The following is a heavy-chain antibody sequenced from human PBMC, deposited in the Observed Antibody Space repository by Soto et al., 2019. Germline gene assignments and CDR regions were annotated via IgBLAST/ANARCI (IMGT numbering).Heavy chain of an antibody. Sequence: PSETPFLTCAVYGGSFSGYYWSWIRQPPGKGLEWIGEINHSGSTNYNPSLKSRVTISVDTSKNQFSLKLSSVTAADTAVYYCARGLTEDDYYYGMDVWGQGTTVTVSS. CDR2: INHSGST. CDR3: ARGLTEDDYYYGMDV. J-gene: IGHJ6*02. D-gene: IGHD7-27*01. CDR1: GGSFSGYY. V-gene: IGHV4-34*01.